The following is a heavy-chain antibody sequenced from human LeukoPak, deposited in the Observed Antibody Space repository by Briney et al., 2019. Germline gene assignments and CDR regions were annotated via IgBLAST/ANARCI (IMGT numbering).Heavy chain of an antibody. CDR1: GFTVSSNY. Sequence: GRSLRLSCAASGFTVSSNYMSWVRQAPGKGLEWVSVIYSGGSTYYADSVKGRFTISRDNSKNTLYLQMNSLRAEDTAVYYCARAYDSSGFDYWGQGTLVTVSS. D-gene: IGHD3-22*01. CDR2: IYSGGST. CDR3: ARAYDSSGFDY. V-gene: IGHV3-53*01. J-gene: IGHJ4*02.